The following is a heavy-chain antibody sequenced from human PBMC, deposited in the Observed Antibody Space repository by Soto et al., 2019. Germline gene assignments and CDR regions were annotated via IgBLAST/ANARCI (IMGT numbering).Heavy chain of an antibody. Sequence: LCICCAASGFALSSYWMSWVRQAPGKGLEWVANIKEDGSEKYYVDSVKGRFTISRDNAKTSVYLQMNSLRDEDTAVYYCARESITMIIGEGDLFYYGKDVWGQGPTVTVSS. CDR2: IKEDGSEK. V-gene: IGHV3-7*03. CDR1: GFALSSYW. D-gene: IGHD3-22*01. J-gene: IGHJ6*02. CDR3: ARESITMIIGEGDLFYYGKDV.